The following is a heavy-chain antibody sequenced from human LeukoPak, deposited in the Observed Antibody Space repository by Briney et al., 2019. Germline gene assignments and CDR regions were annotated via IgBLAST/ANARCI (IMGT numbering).Heavy chain of an antibody. CDR3: AREGNDILTGYPYVYFDY. V-gene: IGHV4-34*01. D-gene: IGHD3-9*01. Sequence: SETLSLTCAVYGGSFSGYYWSWIRQPPGKGLEWIGEINHSGSTNYNPSLKSRVTISVDTSKNQFSLKLSSVTAADTAVYYCAREGNDILTGYPYVYFDYWGQGTLVTVSS. J-gene: IGHJ4*02. CDR2: INHSGST. CDR1: GGSFSGYY.